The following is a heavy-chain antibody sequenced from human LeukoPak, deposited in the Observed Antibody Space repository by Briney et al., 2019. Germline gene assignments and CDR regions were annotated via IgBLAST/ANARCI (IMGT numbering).Heavy chain of an antibody. CDR3: ARALRAGFDAFDI. CDR1: GYTFTSYY. Sequence: ASVKVSCKASGYTFTSYYMHWVRQAPGQGLEWMGIINASGGSTSYAQKFQGRVTMTRDTSTSTVYMELSSLRSEDTAVYYCARALRAGFDAFDIWGQGTMVTVSS. J-gene: IGHJ3*02. CDR2: INASGGST. V-gene: IGHV1-46*01. D-gene: IGHD6-13*01.